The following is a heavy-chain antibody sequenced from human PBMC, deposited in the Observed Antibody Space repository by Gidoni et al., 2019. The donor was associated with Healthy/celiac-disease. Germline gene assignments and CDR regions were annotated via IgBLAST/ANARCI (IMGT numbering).Heavy chain of an antibody. CDR2: IIAYNGNT. CDR1: GYTFTSYG. V-gene: IGHV1-18*01. J-gene: IGHJ6*02. Sequence: QVQLVQSGAEVKKPGASVKVSCKASGYTFTSYGISWVRQAPGQGLEWMGWIIAYNGNTNYAQKLQGRVTMTTDTSTSTAYMELRSLRSDDTAVYYCATRETGPSPYYYYGMDVWGQGTTVTVSS. CDR3: ATRETGPSPYYYYGMDV. D-gene: IGHD1-1*01.